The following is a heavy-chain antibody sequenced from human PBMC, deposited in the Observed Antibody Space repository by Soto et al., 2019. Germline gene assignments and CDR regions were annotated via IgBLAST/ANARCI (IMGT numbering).Heavy chain of an antibody. CDR1: GGSFSGYY. CDR2: INHSGST. J-gene: IGHJ6*03. D-gene: IGHD3-3*01. CDR3: ARGQKYDFWSGYYYNYYYMDV. Sequence: SETLSLTCAVYGGSFSGYYWSWIRQPPGKGLEWIGEINHSGSTNYNPSLKSRVTISVDTSKNQFSLKLSSVTAADTAVYYCARGQKYDFWSGYYYNYYYMDVWGKGTTVTVSS. V-gene: IGHV4-34*01.